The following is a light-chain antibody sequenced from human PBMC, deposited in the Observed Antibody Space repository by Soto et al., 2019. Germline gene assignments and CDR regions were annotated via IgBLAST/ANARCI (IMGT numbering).Light chain of an antibody. CDR2: DAS. V-gene: IGKV3-11*01. CDR3: QQRSNWLRA. CDR1: QSVSSY. Sequence: EIVLTQSPATLSLSPGERATLSCRASQSVSSYLAWYQQKPGQAPRLLIYDASNRATGIPARFSGSGSGTDFTLTISSLEPEDFAVYYCQQRSNWLRAFGQGTRLEN. J-gene: IGKJ5*01.